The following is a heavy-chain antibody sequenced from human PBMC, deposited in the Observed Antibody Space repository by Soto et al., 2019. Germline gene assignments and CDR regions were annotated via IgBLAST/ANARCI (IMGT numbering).Heavy chain of an antibody. Sequence: SETLSLTCALSAGSISSGGYSWSWIRQPPGKGLEWIGYIYHSGSTYYNPSLKSRVTISVDRSKNQFPLKLSSVTAADTAVYYCARSGIYYDSSGYYPFEYWGQGTLVTVSS. D-gene: IGHD3-22*01. V-gene: IGHV4-30-2*01. CDR1: AGSISSGGYS. CDR3: ARSGIYYDSSGYYPFEY. J-gene: IGHJ4*02. CDR2: IYHSGST.